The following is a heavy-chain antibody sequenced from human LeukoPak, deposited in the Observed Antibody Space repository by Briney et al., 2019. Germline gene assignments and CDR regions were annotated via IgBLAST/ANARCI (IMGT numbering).Heavy chain of an antibody. D-gene: IGHD3-9*01. CDR1: GFTFSNYG. CDR3: AKLRYLGNWFDP. CDR2: ISGSGGRT. V-gene: IGHV3-23*01. J-gene: IGHJ5*02. Sequence: GGSLRLSCAASGFTFSNYGTTWVRQAPGKGLELVSGISGSGGRTFYADSVKGRFTISRDNSKNTLYLQMNSLRAEDTAVYYCAKLRYLGNWFDPWGQGTLVTVSS.